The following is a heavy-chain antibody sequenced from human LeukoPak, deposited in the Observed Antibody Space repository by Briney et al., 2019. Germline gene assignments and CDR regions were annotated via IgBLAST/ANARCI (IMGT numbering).Heavy chain of an antibody. CDR3: ARGPYSERDHRGLYYFDY. CDR2: IYYSGST. J-gene: IGHJ4*02. D-gene: IGHD1-26*01. CDR1: GGSISSYY. V-gene: IGHV4-59*01. Sequence: SETLSLTCTVSGGSISSYYWSWLRQPPGKGLEWIGYIYYSGSTNYNPSLKSRVTISVDTSKNQFSLKLSSVTAADTAVYYCARGPYSERDHRGLYYFDYWGQGTLVTVSS.